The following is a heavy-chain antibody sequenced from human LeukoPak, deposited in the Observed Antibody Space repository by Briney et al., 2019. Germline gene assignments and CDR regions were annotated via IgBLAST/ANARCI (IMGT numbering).Heavy chain of an antibody. CDR2: IWYDGSNK. CDR1: GFTFSSYG. V-gene: IGHV3-33*06. J-gene: IGHJ4*02. Sequence: GGSLRLSCAASGFTFSSYGMHWVRQAPGKGLEWVAVIWYDGSNKYYADSVKGRFTISRDNSKNTLYLQMNSLRAEDTAVYYCAKMGATTEAGYWGQGTLVTVSS. D-gene: IGHD1-26*01. CDR3: AKMGATTEAGY.